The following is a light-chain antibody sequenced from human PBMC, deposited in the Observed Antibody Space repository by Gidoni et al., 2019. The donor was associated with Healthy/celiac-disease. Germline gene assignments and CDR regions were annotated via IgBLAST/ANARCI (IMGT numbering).Light chain of an antibody. CDR2: AAS. J-gene: IGKJ1*01. V-gene: IGKV1-39*01. Sequence: IQMTQSPSSLSASVGDRVTITCRASQSISSYLNWYQQKPGKAPKLLIYAASSLQSGVPSRCSGSGSGTDFTLTISSRQPEEFATYYCQQSYSTPWTFGQGTKVEIK. CDR3: QQSYSTPWT. CDR1: QSISSY.